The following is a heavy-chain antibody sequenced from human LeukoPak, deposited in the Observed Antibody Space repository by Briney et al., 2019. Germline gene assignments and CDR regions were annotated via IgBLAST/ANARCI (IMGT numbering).Heavy chain of an antibody. CDR3: ARQSERWELPIRD. Sequence: ASVKVSCKASGYTFTSYDINWVRQATGQGLEWMGWISAYNGNTNYAQKLQGRVTMTTDTSTSTAYMELRSLRSDDTAVYYCARQSERWELPIRDWGQGTLVTVSS. CDR2: ISAYNGNT. D-gene: IGHD1-26*01. CDR1: GYTFTSYD. J-gene: IGHJ4*02. V-gene: IGHV1-18*01.